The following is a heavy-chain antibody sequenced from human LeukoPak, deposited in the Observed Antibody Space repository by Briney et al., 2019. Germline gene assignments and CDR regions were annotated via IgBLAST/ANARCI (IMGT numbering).Heavy chain of an antibody. CDR1: GGSINFYY. Sequence: SETLSLTCTVSGGSINFYYWNWIRQPAGKGLEWIGRIYSTGSTNYSPSLKSRVTMSVDKSKNQFSLNLSSVTAADTAVYYCARGIADPYSFDSWGQGILDTVSS. V-gene: IGHV4-4*07. CDR3: ARGIADPYSFDS. J-gene: IGHJ4*02. D-gene: IGHD6-13*01. CDR2: IYSTGST.